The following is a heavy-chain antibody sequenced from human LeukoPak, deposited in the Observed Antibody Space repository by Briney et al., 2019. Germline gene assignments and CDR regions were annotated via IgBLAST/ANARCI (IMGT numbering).Heavy chain of an antibody. J-gene: IGHJ6*02. D-gene: IGHD2-2*01. CDR2: ISSSSSYI. V-gene: IGHV3-21*01. CDR3: ERDHPASYYYGMDV. Sequence: KPGGSLRLSCAASGFTLSSYAMSWVRQAPGKGLEWVSSISSSSSYIYYADSVKGRFTISRDNAKNSLYLQMNSLRAEDTAVYYCERDHPASYYYGMDVWGQGTTVTVSS. CDR1: GFTLSSYA.